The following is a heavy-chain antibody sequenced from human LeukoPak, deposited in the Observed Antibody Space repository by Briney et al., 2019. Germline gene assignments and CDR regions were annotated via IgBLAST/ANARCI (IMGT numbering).Heavy chain of an antibody. CDR2: IKQDGSEK. D-gene: IGHD3-3*01. CDR1: GFTFSSYW. V-gene: IGHV3-7*03. Sequence: PGGSLRLSCVASGFTFSSYWMSWVRQAPGKGLEWVANIKQDGSEKYYVDSVKGRFTISRDNAKNSLYLQMNSPRAEDTAVYYCANDPIRDYWGQGTLVTVSS. J-gene: IGHJ4*02. CDR3: ANDPIRDY.